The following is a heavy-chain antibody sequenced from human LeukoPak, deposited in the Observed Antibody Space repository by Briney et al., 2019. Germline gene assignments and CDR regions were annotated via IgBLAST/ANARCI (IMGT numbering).Heavy chain of an antibody. D-gene: IGHD6-19*01. CDR1: GFTLRNYD. J-gene: IGHJ4*02. CDR2: IGAAGDT. Sequence: GRCLRLACVAAGFTLRNYDMHWVRQATGKGLEWVSGIGAAGDTYYPGSVKGRFTISRENANNSLYLQMNSLRAGDTAMYYCARDRAGDFDYWGQGTLVTVSS. CDR3: ARDRAGDFDY. V-gene: IGHV3-13*04.